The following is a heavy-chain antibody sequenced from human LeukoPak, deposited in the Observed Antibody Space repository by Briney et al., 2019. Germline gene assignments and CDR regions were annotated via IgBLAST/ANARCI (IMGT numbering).Heavy chain of an antibody. J-gene: IGHJ4*02. V-gene: IGHV1-18*01. D-gene: IGHD1-7*01. CDR2: ISTGNGKT. CDR1: GDTFIRYG. CDR3: ARANNWNYALGY. Sequence: ASVKVSCKASGDTFIRYGISWVRQAPGQGLEWMGWISTGNGKTNYGQKFQGRVTMTTDTSTGTAYMELRSLRSDDTAMYYCARANNWNYALGYWGQGTLVTVSS.